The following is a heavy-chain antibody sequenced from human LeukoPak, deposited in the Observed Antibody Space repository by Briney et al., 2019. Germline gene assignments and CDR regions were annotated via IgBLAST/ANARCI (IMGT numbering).Heavy chain of an antibody. CDR1: GGTFSNYA. V-gene: IGHV1-69*05. CDR3: ARAQAGDYDWPLDL. Sequence: SVKVSCKASGGTFSNYALSWVRQAPGQGLEWMGAIIPFLDTSNYPPKFQDRVTITTDESTSTAYMELSSLRSDDTAVYYCARAQAGDYDWPLDLWGQGTLVTVSS. D-gene: IGHD5-12*01. J-gene: IGHJ5*02. CDR2: IIPFLDTS.